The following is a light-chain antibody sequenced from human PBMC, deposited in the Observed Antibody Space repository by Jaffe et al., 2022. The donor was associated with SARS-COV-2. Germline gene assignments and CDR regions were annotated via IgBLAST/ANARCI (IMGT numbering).Light chain of an antibody. CDR2: AAS. Sequence: DIQMTQSPSSLSASVGDRVTITCRASQSISTYLTWYQQKAGKAPKLLIYAASSLQSGVPSRFSGGGSGTDFTLTISSLQHEDSATYFCQQSYTTPWTFGQGTKVEIK. J-gene: IGKJ1*01. CDR1: QSISTY. V-gene: IGKV1-39*01. CDR3: QQSYTTPWT.